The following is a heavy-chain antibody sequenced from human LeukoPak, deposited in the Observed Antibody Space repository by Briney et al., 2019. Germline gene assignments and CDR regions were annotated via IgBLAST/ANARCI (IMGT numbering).Heavy chain of an antibody. CDR1: GFTFAIHA. D-gene: IGHD6-13*01. V-gene: IGHV3-23*01. J-gene: IGHJ4*02. CDR3: AKKSWVAAAGYIDY. CDR2: ISGSGGST. Sequence: GGSLRLSCAASGFTFAIHAMSWVRQAPGKGLEWVSAISGSGGSTYYADSVKGRFTISRDNSKNTLYLQMNSLRAEDTAVYYCAKKSWVAAAGYIDYWGQGTLVTVSS.